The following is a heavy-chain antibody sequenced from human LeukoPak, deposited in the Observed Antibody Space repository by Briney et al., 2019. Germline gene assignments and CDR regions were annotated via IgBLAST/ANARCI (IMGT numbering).Heavy chain of an antibody. V-gene: IGHV4-39*07. CDR2: IYYSGST. J-gene: IGHJ3*02. Sequence: SETLSLTCTVSGGSISSSSYYWGWIRQPPGKGLEWIGSIYYSGSTYYNPSLKSRVTISVDTSKNQFSLKLSSVTAADTAVYYCAGIVVSDAFDIWGQGTMVTVSS. CDR1: GGSISSSSYY. CDR3: AGIVVSDAFDI. D-gene: IGHD1-26*01.